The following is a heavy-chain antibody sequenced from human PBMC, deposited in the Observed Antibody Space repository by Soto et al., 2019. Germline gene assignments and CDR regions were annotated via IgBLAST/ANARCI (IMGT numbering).Heavy chain of an antibody. CDR3: AKAAMYSSSWYGDY. V-gene: IGHV3-30*18. CDR1: GFTFSSYG. CDR2: ISYDGSNK. J-gene: IGHJ4*02. Sequence: QVQLVESGGGVVQPGRSLRLSCAASGFTFSSYGMHWVRQAPGKGLEGVAVISYDGSNKYYADSVKGRFTISRDNSKNPLYLQMNSLRAEDTAVYYCAKAAMYSSSWYGDYWGQGTLVTVSS. D-gene: IGHD6-13*01.